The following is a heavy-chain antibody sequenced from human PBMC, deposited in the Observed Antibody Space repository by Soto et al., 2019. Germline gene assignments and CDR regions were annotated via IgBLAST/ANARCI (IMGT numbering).Heavy chain of an antibody. Sequence: ASVKVSCKASGYTFTGYYMHWVRQAPGQGLEWMGWINPNSGGTNYARKFQGRVTMTRDTSISTAYMELSRLRSDDTAVYYCARGGIVVVPAAKVGYWGQGTLVTVSS. CDR3: ARGGIVVVPAAKVGY. D-gene: IGHD2-2*01. CDR1: GYTFTGYY. CDR2: INPNSGGT. J-gene: IGHJ4*02. V-gene: IGHV1-2*02.